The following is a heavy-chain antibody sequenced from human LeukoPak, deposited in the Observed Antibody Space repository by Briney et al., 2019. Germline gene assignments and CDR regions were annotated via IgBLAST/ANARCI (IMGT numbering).Heavy chain of an antibody. J-gene: IGHJ4*02. CDR1: GYTFTGYY. Sequence: ASVEVSCKASGYTFTGYYMHWVRQAPGQGLEWMGWINPNSGGTNYAQKFQGWVTMTRDTSISTAYMELSRLRSDDTAVYYCARGSDDYGDYGLLDYWGQGTLVTVSS. CDR3: ARGSDDYGDYGLLDY. D-gene: IGHD4-17*01. CDR2: INPNSGGT. V-gene: IGHV1-2*04.